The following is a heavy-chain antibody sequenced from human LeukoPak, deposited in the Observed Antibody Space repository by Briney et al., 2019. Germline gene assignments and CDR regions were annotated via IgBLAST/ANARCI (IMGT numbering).Heavy chain of an antibody. V-gene: IGHV1-3*01. Sequence: ASVNVSCKASGGTFSSYAMHWVRQAPGQRLEWMGWINAGNGNTKYSQKFQGRVTITRDTSADTAYMELSSLRSEDTAVYYCARLKYCTNGVCYAGFDYWGQGTLVTVSS. CDR2: INAGNGNT. J-gene: IGHJ4*02. CDR1: GGTFSSYA. CDR3: ARLKYCTNGVCYAGFDY. D-gene: IGHD2-8*01.